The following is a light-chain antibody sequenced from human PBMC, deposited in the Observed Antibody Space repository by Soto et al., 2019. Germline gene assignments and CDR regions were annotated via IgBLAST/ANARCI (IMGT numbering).Light chain of an antibody. Sequence: QLVLTQSPSASASLGASVKLTCTLSSGHSSYAIAWHQQQPEKGPRYLMKLNSDGSHSKGDGIPDRFSGSSSGAERYLTISSLQSEDEADYYCQTWGTGIWVFGRGTKVTVL. V-gene: IGLV4-69*01. CDR1: SGHSSYA. J-gene: IGLJ3*02. CDR3: QTWGTGIWV. CDR2: LNSDGSH.